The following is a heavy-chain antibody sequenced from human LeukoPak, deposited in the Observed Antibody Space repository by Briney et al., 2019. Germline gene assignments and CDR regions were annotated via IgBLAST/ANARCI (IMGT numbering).Heavy chain of an antibody. Sequence: PSETLSLTCSVSGGSISSSIYYWGWIRQPPGKGLEWIGNIYYSGSTFYSPSLKSRVTISVDTSKNQFSLKVRSVTAADTAVYYCAKVAATPPGYCGVDVWGQGTTVTVSS. D-gene: IGHD1-26*01. V-gene: IGHV4-39*01. J-gene: IGHJ6*02. CDR2: IYYSGST. CDR1: GGSISSSIYY. CDR3: AKVAATPPGYCGVDV.